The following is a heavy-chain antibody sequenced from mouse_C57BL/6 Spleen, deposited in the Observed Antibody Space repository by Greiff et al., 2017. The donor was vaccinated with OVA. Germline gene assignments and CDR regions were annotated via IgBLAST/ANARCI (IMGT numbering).Heavy chain of an antibody. CDR3: ARGRYFDV. CDR2: IYPGSGST. Sequence: VQLQQPGAELVKPGASVKMSCKASGYTFTSYWITWVKQRPGQGLEWIGDIYPGSGSTNYNEKFKSKATLTVDISSSTAYMQLSSLTSEDSAVYYCARGRYFDVWGTGTTVTVSS. J-gene: IGHJ1*03. CDR1: GYTFTSYW. V-gene: IGHV1-55*01.